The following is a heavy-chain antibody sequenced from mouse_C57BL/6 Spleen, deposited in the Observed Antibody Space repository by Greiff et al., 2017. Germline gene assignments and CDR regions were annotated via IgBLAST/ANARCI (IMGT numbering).Heavy chain of an antibody. Sequence: VQLQQSGPELVKPGASVKISCKASGYSFTDYNMNWVKQSNGKSLEWIGVINPKYGTTSYNQKVKGKATLTVDQSSSTAYMQLNSLTSEDSAFYYFARNSHWGRGFDYWGQGTTLTVSS. CDR3: ARNSHWGRGFDY. V-gene: IGHV1-39*01. J-gene: IGHJ2*01. CDR2: INPKYGTT. D-gene: IGHD4-1*01. CDR1: GYSFTDYN.